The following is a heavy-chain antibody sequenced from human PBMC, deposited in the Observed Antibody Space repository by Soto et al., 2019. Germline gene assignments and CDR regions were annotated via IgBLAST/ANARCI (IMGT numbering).Heavy chain of an antibody. V-gene: IGHV1-24*01. CDR3: ATVSNYYDSSGYLYYFDY. Sequence: ASVKVSCKVSGYTLTELSMHCVLQSPLKWLEWMGGFDPEDGETIYAQKFQGRVTMTEDTSTDTAYMELSSLRSEDTAVYYCATVSNYYDSSGYLYYFDYWGQGTLVTVSS. CDR1: GYTLTELS. J-gene: IGHJ4*02. CDR2: FDPEDGET. D-gene: IGHD3-22*01.